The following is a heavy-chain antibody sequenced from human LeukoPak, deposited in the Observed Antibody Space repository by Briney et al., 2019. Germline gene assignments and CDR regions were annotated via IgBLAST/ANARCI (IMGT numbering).Heavy chain of an antibody. D-gene: IGHD3-22*01. CDR1: GGSISSSSYY. J-gene: IGHJ4*02. V-gene: IGHV4-39*01. CDR2: IYYSGST. Sequence: SETLSLTCTVSGGSISSSSYYWAWIRQPPGKGLEWIGSIYYSGSTYYNPSLKSRVTISVDTSKNQFSLKLSSVTAADTAVYYCAMTEYYYDSSFDFWGQGTLVTVSS. CDR3: AMTEYYYDSSFDF.